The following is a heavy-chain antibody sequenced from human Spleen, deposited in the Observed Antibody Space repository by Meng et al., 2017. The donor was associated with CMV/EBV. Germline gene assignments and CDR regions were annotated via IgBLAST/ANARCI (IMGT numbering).Heavy chain of an antibody. V-gene: IGHV3-7*01. CDR1: GFTFSSYG. CDR2: IKQDGSEK. Sequence: GESLKISCAASGFTFSSYGMSWVRQAPGKGLEWVANIKQDGSEKYYVDSLKGRFTISRDNAKNSLYLQMDSLRAEDTAVYYCAKGLVRRYYYGMDVWGQGTTVTVSS. D-gene: IGHD6-13*01. J-gene: IGHJ6*02. CDR3: AKGLVRRYYYGMDV.